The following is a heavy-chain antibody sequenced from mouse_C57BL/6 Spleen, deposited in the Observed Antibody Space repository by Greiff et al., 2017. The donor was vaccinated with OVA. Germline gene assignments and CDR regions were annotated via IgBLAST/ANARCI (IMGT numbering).Heavy chain of an antibody. V-gene: IGHV5-17*01. CDR2: ISSGSSTI. CDR3: ARFFITTVVATRAMDY. Sequence: EVKLVESGGGLVKPGGSLKLSCAASGFTFSDYGMHWVRQAPEKGLEWVAYISSGSSTIYYADTVKGRFTISRDNAKNTLFLQMTSLRSEDTAMYYCARFFITTVVATRAMDYWGQGTSVTVSS. D-gene: IGHD1-1*01. J-gene: IGHJ4*01. CDR1: GFTFSDYG.